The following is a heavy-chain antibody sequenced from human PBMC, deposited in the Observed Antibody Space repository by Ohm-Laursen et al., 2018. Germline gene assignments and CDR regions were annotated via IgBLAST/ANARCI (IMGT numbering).Heavy chain of an antibody. V-gene: IGHV3-7*01. CDR3: ARDGAHAANFDY. Sequence: SLRLSCAASGFTLSTYWMSWVRQAPGKGLEWVANIKQDGSKTYYVDSVKGRFTISRDNAQNSLYLQMNSLRAEDTAVYYCARDGAHAANFDYWGQGTLVTVSS. CDR1: GFTLSTYW. D-gene: IGHD2-2*01. J-gene: IGHJ4*02. CDR2: IKQDGSKT.